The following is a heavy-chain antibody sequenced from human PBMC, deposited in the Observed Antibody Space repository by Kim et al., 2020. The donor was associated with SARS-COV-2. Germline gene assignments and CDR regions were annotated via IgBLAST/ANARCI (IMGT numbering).Heavy chain of an antibody. Sequence: GGSLRLSCAASGFTFSSYAMSWVRQAPGKGLEWVSAISGSGGSTYYADSVKGRFTISRDNSKNTLYLQMNSLRAEDTAVYYCAKVHYDFWSGYYVGRGHYYMDVWGKGTTVTVSS. CDR3: AKVHYDFWSGYYVGRGHYYMDV. J-gene: IGHJ6*03. V-gene: IGHV3-23*01. CDR2: ISGSGGST. D-gene: IGHD3-3*01. CDR1: GFTFSSYA.